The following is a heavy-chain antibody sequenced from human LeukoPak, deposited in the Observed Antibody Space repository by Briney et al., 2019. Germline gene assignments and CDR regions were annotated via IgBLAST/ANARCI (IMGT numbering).Heavy chain of an antibody. V-gene: IGHV1-2*02. CDR2: INPNSGGT. Sequence: ASVKVSCKASGYTFTGYYMHWVRQAPGQGLEWMGWINPNSGGTNYAQKFQGRVTMTRDTSISTAYMELSRLRSDDTAVYYCARDRLYYYDSSGYYYGGPPGYWGQGTLVTVSS. J-gene: IGHJ4*02. CDR1: GYTFTGYY. CDR3: ARDRLYYYDSSGYYYGGPPGY. D-gene: IGHD3-22*01.